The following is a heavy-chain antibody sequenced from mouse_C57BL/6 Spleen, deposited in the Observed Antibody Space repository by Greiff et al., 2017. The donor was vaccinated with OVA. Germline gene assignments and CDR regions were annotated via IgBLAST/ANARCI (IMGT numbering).Heavy chain of an antibody. CDR1: GYSITSGYD. CDR3: ARGDQRGRWFAY. CDR2: IRYSGST. D-gene: IGHD4-1*02. J-gene: IGHJ3*01. V-gene: IGHV3-1*01. Sequence: EVKLVESGPGMVKPSQSLSLTCTVTGYSITSGYDWHWIRHFPGNKLEWMGYIRYSGSTNYNPSLKSRISITHDTSKNHFFLKLNSVTTEDTATXYGARGDQRGRWFAYWGQGTLVTVSA.